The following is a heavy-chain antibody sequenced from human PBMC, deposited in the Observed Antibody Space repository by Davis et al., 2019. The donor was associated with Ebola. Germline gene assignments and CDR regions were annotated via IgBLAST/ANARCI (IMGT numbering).Heavy chain of an antibody. Sequence: SETLSLTCAVSGGSFSGYYWSWIRQPPGKGLEWIGEINHSGSTNYNPSLKSRVTISVDTSKNQFSLKLSSVTAADTAVYYCARSSERYFYGMDVWGQGTTVTVSS. V-gene: IGHV4-34*01. J-gene: IGHJ6*02. D-gene: IGHD6-6*01. CDR1: GGSFSGYY. CDR3: ARSSERYFYGMDV. CDR2: INHSGST.